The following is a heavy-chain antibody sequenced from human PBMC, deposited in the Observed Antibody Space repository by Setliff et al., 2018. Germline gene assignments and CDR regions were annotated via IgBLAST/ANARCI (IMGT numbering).Heavy chain of an antibody. V-gene: IGHV3-53*01. Sequence: GGSLRLSCAASGFVFSTYDMNWVRQAPGKGLEWVSGIDQGSRGYYPDSMKGRFTISRDNYRNTISLQINDLRVEDTATYYCARDGYPGTSWGQGTLVTVSS. J-gene: IGHJ5*02. CDR3: ARDGYPGTS. D-gene: IGHD2-2*03. CDR1: GFVFSTYD. CDR2: IDQGSRG.